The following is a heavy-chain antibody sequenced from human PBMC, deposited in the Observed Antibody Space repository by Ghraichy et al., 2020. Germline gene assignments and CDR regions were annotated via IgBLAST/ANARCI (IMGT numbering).Heavy chain of an antibody. V-gene: IGHV4-61*01. Sequence: SQTLSLTCTVSGGSVSSGSYYWSWIRQPPGKGLEWIGYIYYSGSTNYNPSLKSRVTISVDTSKNQFSLKLSSVTAADTAVYYCARSDRIAAAGTAAPAAFGMDVWGQGTTVTVSS. CDR3: ARSDRIAAAGTAAPAAFGMDV. CDR1: GGSVSSGSYY. J-gene: IGHJ6*02. CDR2: IYYSGST. D-gene: IGHD6-13*01.